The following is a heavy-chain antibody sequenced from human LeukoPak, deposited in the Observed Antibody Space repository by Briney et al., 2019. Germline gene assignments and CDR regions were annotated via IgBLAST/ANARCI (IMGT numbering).Heavy chain of an antibody. J-gene: IGHJ5*02. V-gene: IGHV1-2*04. CDR1: GYTFTGYY. CDR3: ARDNSDSAASYWWFDP. Sequence: ASVKVSCKASGYTFTGYYMHWVRQAPGQGLEWMGWINPNSGGTNYAQKFQGWVTMTRDTSISTAYMELSRLRSDDTAVYYCARDNSDSAASYWWFDPWGQGTLVTVSS. CDR2: INPNSGGT. D-gene: IGHD2-15*01.